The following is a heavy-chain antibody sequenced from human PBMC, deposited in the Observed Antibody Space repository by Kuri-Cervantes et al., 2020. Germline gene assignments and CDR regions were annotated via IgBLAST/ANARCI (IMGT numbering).Heavy chain of an antibody. Sequence: LTCAASGFTFSSYWMSWVRQAPGKGLEWVANIKQDGSEKYYVDSVKGRFTISRDNAKNSLYLQMNSLRAEDTAVYYCARVGCSSTSCYHERKDAFDIWGQGTMVTVSS. V-gene: IGHV3-7*01. CDR3: ARVGCSSTSCYHERKDAFDI. CDR1: GFTFSSYW. J-gene: IGHJ3*02. D-gene: IGHD2-2*01. CDR2: IKQDGSEK.